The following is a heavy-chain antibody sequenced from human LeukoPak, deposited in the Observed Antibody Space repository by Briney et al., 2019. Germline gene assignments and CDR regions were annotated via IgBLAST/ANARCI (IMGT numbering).Heavy chain of an antibody. V-gene: IGHV1-2*02. CDR1: GYTFTGYY. D-gene: IGHD4-23*01. CDR3: ARDRTIYGGPIGY. J-gene: IGHJ4*02. Sequence: ASVKVSCKASGYTFTGYYMHWVRQAPGQGLEWMGWINPNSGGTNYAQKFQGRVTMSRDTSISTAYMELSRLRSDDTAVYYCARDRTIYGGPIGYWGQGTLVTVSS. CDR2: INPNSGGT.